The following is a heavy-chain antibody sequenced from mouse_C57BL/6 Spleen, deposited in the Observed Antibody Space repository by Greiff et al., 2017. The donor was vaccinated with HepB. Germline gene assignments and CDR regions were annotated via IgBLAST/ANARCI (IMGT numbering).Heavy chain of an antibody. D-gene: IGHD2-4*01. Sequence: EVQVVESGAELVKPGASVKLSCTASGFNIKDYYMHWVKQRTEQGLEWIGRIDPEDGETKYAPKFQGKATITADTSSNTAYLQLSSLTSEDTDVYYDARLEDYDVWEAMDYWGQGTTVTVSS. CDR2: IDPEDGET. J-gene: IGHJ4*01. V-gene: IGHV14-2*01. CDR3: ARLEDYDVWEAMDY. CDR1: GFNIKDYY.